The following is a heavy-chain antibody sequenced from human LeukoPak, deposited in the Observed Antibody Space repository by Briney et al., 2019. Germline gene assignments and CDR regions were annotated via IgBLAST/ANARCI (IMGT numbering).Heavy chain of an antibody. CDR1: GFTFSSYG. V-gene: IGHV3-30*18. D-gene: IGHD3-16*01. CDR2: ISYDGSNK. Sequence: GGSLRLSCAASGFTFSSYGMHWVRQAPGKGLEWVAVISYDGSNKYYADSVKGRFTISRDNSKNTVYLQMNSLRAEDTAVYYCAKVALGRSDSYFDYWGKGTLVTVSS. J-gene: IGHJ4*02. CDR3: AKVALGRSDSYFDY.